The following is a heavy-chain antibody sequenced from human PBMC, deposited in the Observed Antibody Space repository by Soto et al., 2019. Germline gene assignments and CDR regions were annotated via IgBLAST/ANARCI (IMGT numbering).Heavy chain of an antibody. D-gene: IGHD5-12*01. J-gene: IGHJ4*02. Sequence: GGSLRLSCAASGFTFSSYAMSWVRQAPGKGLEWVSAISGSGGSTYYADSVKGRFTISRDNSKNTLYLQMNSLRAEDTAVYYCAKDLKEGRGWRLRDYYFDYWGQGTLVTVSS. CDR1: GFTFSSYA. CDR3: AKDLKEGRGWRLRDYYFDY. V-gene: IGHV3-23*01. CDR2: ISGSGGST.